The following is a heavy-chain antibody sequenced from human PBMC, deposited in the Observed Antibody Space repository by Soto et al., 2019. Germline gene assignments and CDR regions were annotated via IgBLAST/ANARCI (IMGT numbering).Heavy chain of an antibody. D-gene: IGHD3-22*01. CDR2: IDPRDSYA. CDR1: GYSFTNSW. V-gene: IGHV5-10-1*01. J-gene: IGHJ4*02. CDR3: TRHSETYYDSSGYYFDY. Sequence: GESLKISCKGSGYSFTNSWINWVRQMPGKGLEWMGRIDPRDSYANYSPSFQGHVTISADKSISTAYLQWSSLKASDTAMYYCTRHSETYYDSSGYYFDYWGQGTLVTVSS.